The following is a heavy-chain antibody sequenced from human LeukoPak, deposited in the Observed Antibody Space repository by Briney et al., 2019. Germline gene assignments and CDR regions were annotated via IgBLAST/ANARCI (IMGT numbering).Heavy chain of an antibody. V-gene: IGHV3-48*01. CDR2: ISGRSTTI. D-gene: IGHD3-3*01. CDR3: ARTINFDFWSGYYGAFDI. Sequence: GGSLRLSCEAPGFTFSSYSMNWVRQAPGKGLEWVSFISGRSTTIYYADSVKGRFTISRDNARNSLSLQMNSLRTEDTAVYYCARTINFDFWSGYYGAFDIWGQGTMVTVSS. CDR1: GFTFSSYS. J-gene: IGHJ3*02.